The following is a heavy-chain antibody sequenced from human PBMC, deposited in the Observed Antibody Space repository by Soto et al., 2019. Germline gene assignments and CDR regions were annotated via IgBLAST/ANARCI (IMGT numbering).Heavy chain of an antibody. V-gene: IGHV3-23*01. CDR2: MTAGGGST. CDR1: GVSFSSYA. CDR3: AKDCYGSGTDYFYGMDV. Sequence: PGGSLRLSCAASGVSFSSYAMSWVRQAPGKGPEWVSSMTAGGGSTYHADSVKGRFTISRDNSKNTLYLQMNSLRAEDTAVYYCAKDCYGSGTDYFYGMDVRGQGTTVTVSS. J-gene: IGHJ6*02. D-gene: IGHD3-10*01.